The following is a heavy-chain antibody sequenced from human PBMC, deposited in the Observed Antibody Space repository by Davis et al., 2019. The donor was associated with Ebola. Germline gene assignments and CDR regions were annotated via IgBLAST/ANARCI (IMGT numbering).Heavy chain of an antibody. Sequence: GESLKISCVASGFTFSRNSMNWVRQAPGKGLEWVSYISSSSTTIYYADSVKGRFTISRDNAKNALYLQINSLRDEDTAVYYCARAGMVQGVITKWDGYWGQGTLVTVSS. CDR2: ISSSSTTI. CDR3: ARAGMVQGVITKWDGY. CDR1: GFTFSRNS. V-gene: IGHV3-48*02. J-gene: IGHJ4*02. D-gene: IGHD3-10*01.